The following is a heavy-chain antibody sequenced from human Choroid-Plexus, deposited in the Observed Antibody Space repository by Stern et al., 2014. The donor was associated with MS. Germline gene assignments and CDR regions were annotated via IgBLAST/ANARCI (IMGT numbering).Heavy chain of an antibody. V-gene: IGHV3-33*01. CDR2: IWYDGMNP. D-gene: IGHD6-13*01. CDR3: ASAYSSSHYYFDY. Sequence: MPLVESGGGVVQPGRSLRLSCAASGFSFSRYAMHWVRQAPGKGLEWVALIWYDGMNPYYADSVTGRFTISRDNFKNTLYLQMNSLRAEDTAVYYCASAYSSSHYYFDYWGQGTLVTVSS. J-gene: IGHJ4*02. CDR1: GFSFSRYA.